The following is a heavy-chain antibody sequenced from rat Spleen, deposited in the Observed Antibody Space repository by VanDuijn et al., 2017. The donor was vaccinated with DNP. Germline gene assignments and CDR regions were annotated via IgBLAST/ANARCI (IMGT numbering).Heavy chain of an antibody. J-gene: IGHJ3*01. D-gene: IGHD1-11*01. Sequence: EVHLVESGGDLVHPGGSLKLSCSASGFIFSDYAMAWVRQAPKKGLEWVATISDDGTRTYYQDSVKGRFTLSRDSPNNSLFLQMDSLRSEDTATYYCARQDYGGFQNWFAYWGQGTMVTVSS. CDR2: ISDDGTRT. V-gene: IGHV5-17*01. CDR3: ARQDYGGFQNWFAY. CDR1: GFIFSDYA.